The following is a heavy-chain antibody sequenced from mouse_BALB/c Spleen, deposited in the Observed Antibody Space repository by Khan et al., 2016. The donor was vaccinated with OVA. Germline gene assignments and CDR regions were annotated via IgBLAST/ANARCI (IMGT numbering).Heavy chain of an antibody. J-gene: IGHJ4*01. CDR1: GFTFTDYY. CDR3: ARDVGHHYGYDATDY. Sequence: EVQLQESGGGLVQPGDSLRLSCATSGFTFTDYYMSWVRQPPGKALEWLGFIRNKANYYTTEFITSVKGRFTISRDNSQSILYLQMYTLRPEDRATYFCARDVGHHYGYDATDYWGQGASVTVSS. CDR2: IRNKANYYTT. D-gene: IGHD1-2*01. V-gene: IGHV7-3*02.